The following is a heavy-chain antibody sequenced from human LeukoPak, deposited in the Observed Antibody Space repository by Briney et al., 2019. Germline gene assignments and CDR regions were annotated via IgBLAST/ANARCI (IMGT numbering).Heavy chain of an antibody. Sequence: SETLSLTCTVSGGSVSSGSYYWSWIRQPPGKGLEWIGYIYYSGSTNYNPSLKSRVTISVDTSKNQFSLKLSSVTAADTAVYYCARDDVVVPAVPYYYYGMDVWGQGTTVTVSS. V-gene: IGHV4-61*01. D-gene: IGHD2-2*01. CDR3: ARDDVVVPAVPYYYYGMDV. J-gene: IGHJ6*02. CDR2: IYYSGST. CDR1: GGSVSSGSYY.